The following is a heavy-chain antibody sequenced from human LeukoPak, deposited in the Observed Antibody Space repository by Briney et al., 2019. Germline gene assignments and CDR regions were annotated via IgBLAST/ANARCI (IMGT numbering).Heavy chain of an antibody. Sequence: SETLSLTCAVYGGSISSYYWSWIRQPPGKGLEWIGYIYYSGSTNYNPSLKSRVTISVDTSKNQFSLKLSSVTAADTAVYYCAREGAGIGGWGQGTLVTVSS. CDR3: AREGAGIGG. D-gene: IGHD1-1*01. J-gene: IGHJ4*02. CDR2: IYYSGST. V-gene: IGHV4-59*01. CDR1: GGSISSYY.